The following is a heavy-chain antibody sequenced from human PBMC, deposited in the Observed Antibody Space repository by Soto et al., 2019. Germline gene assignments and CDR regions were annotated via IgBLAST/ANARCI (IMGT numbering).Heavy chain of an antibody. Sequence: QVQLQESGPGLVKPSQTLSLTCTVSGGSISSGGYYWSWIRQHPGKGLEWIGSIYDSGSTYYNPSLRSRVTISVDASKNQLSLKLASVTAADTAMYYCARGGTRAYFHHWGQGTLVTVYS. D-gene: IGHD1-1*01. CDR2: IYDSGST. CDR3: ARGGTRAYFHH. J-gene: IGHJ1*01. V-gene: IGHV4-31*03. CDR1: GGSISSGGYY.